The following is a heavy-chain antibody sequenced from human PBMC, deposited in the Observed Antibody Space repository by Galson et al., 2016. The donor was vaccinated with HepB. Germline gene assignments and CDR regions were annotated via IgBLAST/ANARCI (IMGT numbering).Heavy chain of an antibody. J-gene: IGHJ4*02. CDR3: AITWDASGWIDY. V-gene: IGHV4-39*01. Sequence: SETLSLTCTVSGGSITNSMYYWAWIRQPPGKGLEWIGSIFHTGRTYYNPSLTGRVTISVDTSNNQFSLKLKSVTAADTALYYCAITWDASGWIDYWGQGTVVTVSS. CDR2: IFHTGRT. D-gene: IGHD6-19*01. CDR1: GGSITNSMYY.